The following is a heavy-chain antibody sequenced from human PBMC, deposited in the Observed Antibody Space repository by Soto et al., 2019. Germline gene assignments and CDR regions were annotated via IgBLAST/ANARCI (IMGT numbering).Heavy chain of an antibody. J-gene: IGHJ4*02. CDR3: ARQRTTVVTQAYFDH. Sequence: SETLSLTCIVSGESIRSSSYYWGWIRQPPGKGLEWIGSIYHSGRTYYNPSFKSRVTISIDTSKNQFSLKLSSVTATDTAVYYCARQRTTVVTQAYFDHWGQGALVTVSS. D-gene: IGHD2-21*02. V-gene: IGHV4-39*01. CDR1: GESIRSSSYY. CDR2: IYHSGRT.